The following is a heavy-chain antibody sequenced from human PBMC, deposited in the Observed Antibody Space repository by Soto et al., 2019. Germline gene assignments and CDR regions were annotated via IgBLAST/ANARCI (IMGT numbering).Heavy chain of an antibody. J-gene: IGHJ5*02. D-gene: IGHD3-10*01. V-gene: IGHV3-53*04. CDR3: ARVTGVRGVSNWFDP. CDR2: IYSGGST. CDR1: GFIVSSNY. Sequence: EVQLVESGGGLVQPGGSLRLSCAASGFIVSSNYMSWVRQAPGKGLEWVSVIYSGGSTYYADSVKGRFTISRHNSKNTLYLQMNSLRAEDTAVYYCARVTGVRGVSNWFDPWGQGTLVTVSS.